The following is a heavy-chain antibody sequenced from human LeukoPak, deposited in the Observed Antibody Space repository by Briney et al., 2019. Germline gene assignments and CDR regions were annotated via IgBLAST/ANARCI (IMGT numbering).Heavy chain of an antibody. Sequence: GRSLRLSCAASGFTFSSYGMHWVRQAPGKGLEWVAVISYDGSNKYYADSVKGRFTISRDNSKNTLYLQMNSLRAEDTAIYYCARGGAYYDPVMGNYGMDVWGLGTMVTVSS. CDR2: ISYDGSNK. V-gene: IGHV3-30*03. D-gene: IGHD3-22*01. J-gene: IGHJ6*02. CDR3: ARGGAYYDPVMGNYGMDV. CDR1: GFTFSSYG.